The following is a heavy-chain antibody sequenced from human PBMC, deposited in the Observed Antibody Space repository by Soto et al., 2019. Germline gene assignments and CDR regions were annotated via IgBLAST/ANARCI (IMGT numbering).Heavy chain of an antibody. CDR2: ITVHSGKT. CDR3: ARVIATEVRAFDS. V-gene: IGHV1-18*01. Sequence: QVQLVQSGAEVKKPGASVKVSCKSSGYSFSNYGITWVRQAPGQGLEWMGWITVHSGKTNYAPKVQGRVTMTRDTSTSTAYMELRSLRSADSAVYYCARVIATEVRAFDSWGQGTLVTVSP. CDR1: GYSFSNYG. J-gene: IGHJ4*02. D-gene: IGHD6-13*01.